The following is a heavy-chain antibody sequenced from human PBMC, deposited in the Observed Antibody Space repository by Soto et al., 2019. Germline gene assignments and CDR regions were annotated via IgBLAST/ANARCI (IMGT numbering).Heavy chain of an antibody. CDR3: AKDFLYGGYHGPIDY. CDR2: ISWNSGSI. D-gene: IGHD5-12*01. Sequence: PGGSLRLSCAASGFTFDDYAMHWVRQAPGKGLEWVSGISWNSGSIGYADSVKGRFTISRDNAKNSLYLQMNSLRAEDTALYYCAKDFLYGGYHGPIDYWGQGTLVTVSS. J-gene: IGHJ4*02. V-gene: IGHV3-9*01. CDR1: GFTFDDYA.